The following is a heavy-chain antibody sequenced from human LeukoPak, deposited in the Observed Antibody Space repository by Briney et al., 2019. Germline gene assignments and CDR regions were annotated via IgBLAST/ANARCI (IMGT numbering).Heavy chain of an antibody. CDR2: ISSSSSYI. CDR3: ARLKMATISFDY. V-gene: IGHV3-21*01. D-gene: IGHD5-24*01. J-gene: IGHJ4*02. Sequence: PGGSLRLSCAASGFTFSSYSMNWVRQAPGKGLEWVSSISSSSSYIYYADSVKGRFTISRDNAKNSLYPQMNSLRAEDTAVYYCARLKMATISFDYWGQGTLVTVSS. CDR1: GFTFSSYS.